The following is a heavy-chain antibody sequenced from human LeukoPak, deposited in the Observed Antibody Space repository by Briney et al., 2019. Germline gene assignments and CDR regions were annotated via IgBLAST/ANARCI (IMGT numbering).Heavy chain of an antibody. CDR1: GYTFTGYY. CDR3: ARGTEIFDY. V-gene: IGHV1-18*04. D-gene: IGHD5-24*01. Sequence: GASVNVSCKASGYTFTGYYMHWVRQAPGQGLEWMGWISAYNGNTNYAQKLQGRVTMTTDTSTSTANMELRSLRSDDTAVYYCARGTEIFDYWGQGTLVTVSS. CDR2: ISAYNGNT. J-gene: IGHJ4*02.